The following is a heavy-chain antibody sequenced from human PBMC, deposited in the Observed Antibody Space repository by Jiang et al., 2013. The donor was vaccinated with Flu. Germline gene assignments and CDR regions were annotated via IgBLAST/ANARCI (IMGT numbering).Heavy chain of an antibody. Sequence: VQLVESGGGLVKPGESLRLSCSASGFTFSSYTLNWVRQAPGKGLEWVSSITTSTSYIYYADSVKGRFTISRDNAKESLYLQMNSLRAEDTAIHYCARDRSDYYYPTNFDNWGQGTLVTVSS. CDR1: GFTFSSYT. D-gene: IGHD3-22*01. CDR2: ITTSTSYI. J-gene: IGHJ4*02. CDR3: ARDRSDYYYPTNFDN. V-gene: IGHV3-21*04.